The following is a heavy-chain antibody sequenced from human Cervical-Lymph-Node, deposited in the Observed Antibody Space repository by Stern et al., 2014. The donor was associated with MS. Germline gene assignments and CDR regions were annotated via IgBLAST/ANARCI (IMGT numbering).Heavy chain of an antibody. V-gene: IGHV1-18*01. CDR3: ARGYIMDV. D-gene: IGHD5-24*01. Sequence: QLVQSGPGVKKPGASVRVSCKGSGYTFSSYGISWVRQTPGQGLEWMGWISGYKGNTNYAQKFRDRVTMTTDTSTSIAYLELRSLRSDDTAFYYCARGYIMDVWGQGTTVTVSS. CDR1: GYTFSSYG. J-gene: IGHJ6*02. CDR2: ISGYKGNT.